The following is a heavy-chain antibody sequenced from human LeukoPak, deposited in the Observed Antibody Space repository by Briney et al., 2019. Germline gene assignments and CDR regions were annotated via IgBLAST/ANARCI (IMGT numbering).Heavy chain of an antibody. Sequence: GASVKVSCKASGGTFSNYAISWVRQAPGQGLEWMGWISAYNGNTNYAQKLQGRVTMTTDTSTSTAYMELRSLRSDDTAVYYCARDPGENYYGSGSYYTNWFDPWGQGTLVTVSS. D-gene: IGHD3-10*01. CDR3: ARDPGENYYGSGSYYTNWFDP. V-gene: IGHV1-18*01. CDR2: ISAYNGNT. J-gene: IGHJ5*02. CDR1: GGTFSNYA.